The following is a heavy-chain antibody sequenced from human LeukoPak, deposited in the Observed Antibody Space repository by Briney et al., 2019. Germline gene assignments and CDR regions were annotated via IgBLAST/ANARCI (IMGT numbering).Heavy chain of an antibody. V-gene: IGHV3-21*01. CDR1: GFTFSGYT. Sequence: GGSLRLSCAASGFTFSGYTMNWVRQAPGKGLEWVSSISSTSSYIYYADSVKGRFTISRDNAKNSLYLQMNSLRAEDTAVYYCARDLGWGREPGRSFDYWGQGTLVTVSS. J-gene: IGHJ4*02. CDR3: ARDLGWGREPGRSFDY. D-gene: IGHD3-16*01. CDR2: ISSTSSYI.